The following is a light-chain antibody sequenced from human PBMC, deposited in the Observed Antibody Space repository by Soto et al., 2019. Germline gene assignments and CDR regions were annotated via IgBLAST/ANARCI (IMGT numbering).Light chain of an antibody. Sequence: EILMTQSPATLSVSVGERATLSCRASQSVSSKLAWYQQKPGQAPRLLIYGASTRATGIPARFSGSGSGTEFTLTISSLQSEDFAVYYCQQYDDWPPQLTFGGGTKVEIK. CDR2: GAS. CDR3: QQYDDWPPQLT. J-gene: IGKJ4*01. V-gene: IGKV3-15*01. CDR1: QSVSSK.